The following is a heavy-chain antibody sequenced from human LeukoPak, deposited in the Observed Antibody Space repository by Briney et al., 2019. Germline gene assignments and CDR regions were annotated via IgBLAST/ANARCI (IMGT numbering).Heavy chain of an antibody. CDR1: GFTFGSYG. J-gene: IGHJ4*02. CDR2: ISYDGSNK. Sequence: PGRSLRLSCAASGFTFGSYGMHWVRQAPGKGLEWVAVISYDGSNKFHADSVKGRFTISRDISKNTLYLQMNSLRAEDTAVYYCARGTYYPGLWGQGTLVTVSS. CDR3: ARGTYYPGL. V-gene: IGHV3-30*03. D-gene: IGHD3-22*01.